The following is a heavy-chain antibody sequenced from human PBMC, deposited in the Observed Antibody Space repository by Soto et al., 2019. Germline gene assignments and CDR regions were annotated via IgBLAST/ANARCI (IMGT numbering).Heavy chain of an antibody. CDR3: ARTYYDFLTGYPGGNWFDP. D-gene: IGHD3-9*01. V-gene: IGHV1-3*01. CDR2: VNPGNGNT. CDR1: GYTFTRNA. J-gene: IGHJ5*02. Sequence: ASVKVSCKASGYTFTRNAIHWVRQAPGQRLEWMGWVNPGNGNTKYSQSFQGRVTITRDTSASTAYMVLRSLRSEDTAIYYCARTYYDFLTGYPGGNWFDPWGQGTLVTVSS.